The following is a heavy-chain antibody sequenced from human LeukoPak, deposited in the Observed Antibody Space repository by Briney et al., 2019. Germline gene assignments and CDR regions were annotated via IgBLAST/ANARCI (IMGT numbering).Heavy chain of an antibody. Sequence: GGSLRLSCAASGFTFGTYWMIWVRQAPGKGLEWVANIKEDGPRKNYVDSVKGRFTISRDNAKNSLYLQMNSLRAEDTAVYYCAKDLGSVVAPPSLDYWGQGTLVTVSS. J-gene: IGHJ4*02. CDR2: IKEDGPRK. V-gene: IGHV3-7*03. D-gene: IGHD2-15*01. CDR3: AKDLGSVVAPPSLDY. CDR1: GFTFGTYW.